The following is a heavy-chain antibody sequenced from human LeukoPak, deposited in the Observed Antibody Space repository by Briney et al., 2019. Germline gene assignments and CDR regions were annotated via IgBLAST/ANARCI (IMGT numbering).Heavy chain of an antibody. Sequence: SETLSLTCTVSGGSITTYYWSWIRQPPGKGLEWIGHIYYSGSNNYNPSLKSRVTMSVDTSKSQFSLKLSSVTAADTAVYYCARGRAPIYWGQGTLVTVSS. CDR1: GGSITTYY. V-gene: IGHV4-59*12. J-gene: IGHJ4*02. CDR2: IYYSGSN. CDR3: ARGRAPIY.